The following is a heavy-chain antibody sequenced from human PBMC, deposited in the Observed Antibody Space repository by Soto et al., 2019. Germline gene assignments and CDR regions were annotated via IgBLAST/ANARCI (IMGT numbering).Heavy chain of an antibody. CDR1: GGTFSSYA. D-gene: IGHD3-10*01. CDR2: IIPIFGTA. CDR3: ASGSGEDWDMVRGGYYYYGMDV. Sequence: SVKVSCKASGGTFSSYAISWVRQAPGQGLEWMGGIIPIFGTANYAQKFQGRVTITADESTSTAYMELSSLRSEDTAVYYCASGSGEDWDMVRGGYYYYGMDVWGQGTTVTSP. J-gene: IGHJ6*02. V-gene: IGHV1-69*13.